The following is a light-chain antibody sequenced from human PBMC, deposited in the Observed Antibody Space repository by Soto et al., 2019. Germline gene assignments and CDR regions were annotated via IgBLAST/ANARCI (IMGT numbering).Light chain of an antibody. J-gene: IGKJ4*01. CDR2: DAS. CDR1: QTVRNNY. V-gene: IGKV3-20*01. Sequence: EFVLTQSPGTLSLSPGERATLSCRASQTVRNNYVARYQQKPGQAPRLLIYDASSRATGIPDRFSGGGSGADFTLTISRLEPEDFAVYYCQQFSSYPLTFGGGTKVEIK. CDR3: QQFSSYPLT.